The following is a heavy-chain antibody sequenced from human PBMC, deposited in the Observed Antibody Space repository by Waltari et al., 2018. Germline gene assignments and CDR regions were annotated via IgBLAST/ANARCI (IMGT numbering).Heavy chain of an antibody. D-gene: IGHD3-3*02. CDR3: AKDWRRSLEYLDWLLFALDD. CDR2: ITGSGDST. V-gene: IGHV3-23*01. Sequence: EVQLLESGGGLVQPGGSLRLSCAASGFTFSDHAMSWVRQAPGEGVEWVSAITGSGDSTYAEALKGRFTVSRDKSKNTLYLQMNSLTAEDTAVYYCAKDWRRSLEYLDWLLFALDDWGQGTLVTVSS. CDR1: GFTFSDHA. J-gene: IGHJ4*02.